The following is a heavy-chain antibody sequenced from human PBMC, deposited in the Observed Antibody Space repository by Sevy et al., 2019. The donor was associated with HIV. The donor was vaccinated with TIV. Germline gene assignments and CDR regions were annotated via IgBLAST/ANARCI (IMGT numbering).Heavy chain of an antibody. V-gene: IGHV3-30*18. CDR1: GFTFRSYG. CDR2: ISFDGRNT. J-gene: IGHJ4*02. Sequence: GGSLRLSCAGSGFTFRSYGIHWVRQSPGKGLEWAAFISFDGRNTYSADSVKGRFTVSRDNSNNAVYLQMNNLRTEDTAMYYCAKDILGDNSPWFFFDYWGQGTQVTVSS. D-gene: IGHD3-9*01. CDR3: AKDILGDNSPWFFFDY.